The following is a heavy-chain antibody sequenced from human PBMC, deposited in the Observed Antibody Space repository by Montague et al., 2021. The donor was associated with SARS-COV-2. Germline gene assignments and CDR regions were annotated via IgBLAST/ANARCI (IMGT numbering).Heavy chain of an antibody. CDR2: FSWNSGSI. CDR3: AKAGSYYKEAYYFDY. V-gene: IGHV3-9*01. J-gene: IGHJ4*02. D-gene: IGHD3-10*01. CDR1: GFTFDDYA. Sequence: SLRLSCAASGFTFDDYAMHWVRQAPGKGLEWVSGFSWNSGSIGYADSVKGRFTISRDNAKNSLYLQMNSLRAEDTALYYCAKAGSYYKEAYYFDYWGQGTLVTVSS.